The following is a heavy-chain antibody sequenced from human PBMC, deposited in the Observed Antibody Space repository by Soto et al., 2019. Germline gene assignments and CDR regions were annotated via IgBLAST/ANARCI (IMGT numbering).Heavy chain of an antibody. CDR2: IYYSGRT. Sequence: PSETLSLTCIVSGESISSSSYYWGWIRQPPGQGLEWIGRIYYSGRTYYNPSFKRRVTISIDTSKNQFSLKLSSVTATDTAVYYCARQRTTVVTQAYFDHWGQGALVTVSS. CDR1: GESISSSSYY. CDR3: ARQRTTVVTQAYFDH. D-gene: IGHD2-21*02. J-gene: IGHJ4*02. V-gene: IGHV4-39*01.